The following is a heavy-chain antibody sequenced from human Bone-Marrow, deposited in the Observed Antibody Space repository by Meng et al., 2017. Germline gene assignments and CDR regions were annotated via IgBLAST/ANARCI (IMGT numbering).Heavy chain of an antibody. CDR1: GGTFSSYA. CDR3: ARTYGDYCFDY. CDR2: IIPIFGTA. V-gene: IGHV1-69*01. J-gene: IGHJ4*02. Sequence: QVRRVLSGARVKKPGSSVKASCKASGGTFSSYAISWVRQAPGQGLERMGGIIPIFGTANYAQKFQGRVTITADESTSTAYMELSSLRSEDTAVYYCARTYGDYCFDYWGQGTLVTVSS. D-gene: IGHD4-17*01.